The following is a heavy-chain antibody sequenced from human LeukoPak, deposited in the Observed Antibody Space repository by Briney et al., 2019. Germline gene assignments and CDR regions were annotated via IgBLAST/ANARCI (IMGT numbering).Heavy chain of an antibody. CDR2: IYSGGST. CDR1: GFTVSSNY. D-gene: IGHD3-10*01. Sequence: GGSLRLSCAASGFTVSSNYMSWVRQAPGKGLEWVSVIYSGGSTYYAGSVKGRFTISRDNSKNTLYLQMNSLRAEDTAVYYCARVPFITMVRGAQDYWGQGNLVTVSS. J-gene: IGHJ4*02. CDR3: ARVPFITMVRGAQDY. V-gene: IGHV3-66*01.